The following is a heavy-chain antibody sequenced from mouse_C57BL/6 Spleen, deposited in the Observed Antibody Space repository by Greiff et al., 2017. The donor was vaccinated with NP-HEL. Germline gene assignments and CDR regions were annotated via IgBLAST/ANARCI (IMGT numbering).Heavy chain of an antibody. CDR3: ARWDLYDGYAMDY. CDR2: IYPGDGDT. J-gene: IGHJ4*01. Sequence: VKLQESGPELVKPGASVKISCKASGYAFSSSWMNWVKQRPGKGLEWIGRIYPGDGDTNYNGKFKGKATLTADKSSSTAYMQLSSLTSEDSAVYFCARWDLYDGYAMDYWGQGTSVTVSS. V-gene: IGHV1-82*01. D-gene: IGHD2-3*01. CDR1: GYAFSSSW.